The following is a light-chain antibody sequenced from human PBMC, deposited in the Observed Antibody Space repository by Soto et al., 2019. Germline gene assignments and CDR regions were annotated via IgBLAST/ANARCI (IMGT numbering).Light chain of an antibody. CDR2: GAS. J-gene: IGKJ4*01. V-gene: IGKV3-20*01. Sequence: EIVFTQSPGTLSLSPGERATLSCRASQSVSSSYLAWYQQKPGQAPRLLIYGASSRAAGIPGRFSGSWSGTDFTLTISRMEPEDFAMYYCQQYGYLVTFGGGTKLEIK. CDR3: QQYGYLVT. CDR1: QSVSSSY.